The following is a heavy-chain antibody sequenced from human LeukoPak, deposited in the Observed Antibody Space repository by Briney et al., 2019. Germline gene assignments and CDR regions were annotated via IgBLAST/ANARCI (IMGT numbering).Heavy chain of an antibody. CDR1: GGFISSYY. J-gene: IGHJ6*02. Sequence: PSETLSLTCTVSGGFISSYYWSWIRQPPGKGLGCIGYIYYSVSPNYNPSLKGRVPISVDTSKNQFSLKLSSVTAADTAVYYCARDRTTAMVTGYYYYGMDVWGQGNTVAVSS. CDR3: ARDRTTAMVTGYYYYGMDV. CDR2: IYYSVSP. V-gene: IGHV4-59*01. D-gene: IGHD5-18*01.